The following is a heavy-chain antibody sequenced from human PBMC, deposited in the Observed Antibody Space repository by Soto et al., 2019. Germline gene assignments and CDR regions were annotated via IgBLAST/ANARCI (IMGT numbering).Heavy chain of an antibody. CDR2: LYWDDDN. Sequence: QITLKESGPTLVKPTQTLTLTCTFSGFSLSTSAVGVGWIRQPPGKALEWLALLYWDDDNRYNPSLRSRLTLTQDTSKNQVVLTTTNMDPVDTATYYCAHGSGWLSDYWGQGNLVTVSS. J-gene: IGHJ4*02. V-gene: IGHV2-5*02. CDR3: AHGSGWLSDY. D-gene: IGHD6-19*01. CDR1: GFSLSTSAVG.